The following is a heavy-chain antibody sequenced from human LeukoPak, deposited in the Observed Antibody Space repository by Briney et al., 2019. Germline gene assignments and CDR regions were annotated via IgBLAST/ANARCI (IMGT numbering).Heavy chain of an antibody. D-gene: IGHD3-16*02. CDR2: INHSGST. CDR3: ASSYDYVRGSYRPPYFDY. V-gene: IGHV4-34*01. CDR1: GGSFSGYY. Sequence: SETLSLTCAVYGGSFSGYYWSWIRQPPGKGLEWIGEINHSGSTNYNPSLKSRVTISVDTSKNQFSLKLSSVTAADTAVYYCASSYDYVRGSYRPPYFDYWGQGTLVTVSS. J-gene: IGHJ4*02.